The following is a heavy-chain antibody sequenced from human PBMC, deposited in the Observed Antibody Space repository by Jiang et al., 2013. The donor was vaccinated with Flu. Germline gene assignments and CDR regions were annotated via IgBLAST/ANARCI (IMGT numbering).Heavy chain of an antibody. J-gene: IGHJ4*02. CDR3: AXGGGSSSGTVPFDY. V-gene: IGHV4-39*01. D-gene: IGHD6-13*01. Sequence: SRVTISVDTSKNQFSLKLSSVTAADTAVYYCAXGGGSSSGTVPFDYWGQGTLVTVSS.